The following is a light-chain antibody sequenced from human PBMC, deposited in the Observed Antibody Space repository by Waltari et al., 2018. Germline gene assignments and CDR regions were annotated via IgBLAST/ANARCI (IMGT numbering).Light chain of an antibody. V-gene: IGKV3-15*01. CDR1: QPVATN. Sequence: EIVMTQSPATLSVSPGERATLSCRASQPVATNLAWYQQKPGQAPRLLIYHTSNRATGIPVRFSGSGSGTEFTLTISSLQSEDFALYVCQQYNNWLGTFGPGTKVDF. J-gene: IGKJ3*01. CDR3: QQYNNWLGT. CDR2: HTS.